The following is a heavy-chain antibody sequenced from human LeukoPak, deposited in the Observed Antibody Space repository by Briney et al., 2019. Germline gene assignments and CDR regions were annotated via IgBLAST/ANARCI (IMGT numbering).Heavy chain of an antibody. CDR3: ARAGDIVVVPAAMGWFDP. D-gene: IGHD2-2*01. J-gene: IGHJ5*02. V-gene: IGHV1-69*01. CDR1: GGTFSSYA. CDR2: IIPIFDTA. Sequence: SVKVSCKASGGTFSSYAISWVRQAPGQGLEWMGGIIPIFDTANYAQKFQGRVTITADESTSTAYMELSSLRSEDTAVYYCARAGDIVVVPAAMGWFDPWGQGTLVTVSS.